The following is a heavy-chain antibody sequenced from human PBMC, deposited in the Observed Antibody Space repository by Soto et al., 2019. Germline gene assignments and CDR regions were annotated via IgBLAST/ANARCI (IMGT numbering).Heavy chain of an antibody. CDR1: SDSISGENW. V-gene: IGHV4-4*02. J-gene: IGHJ4*02. Sequence: QVQLQESGPGLVKPSETLSLTCTVSSDSISGENWWSWVRQPPGMGLEWIGEIFHTGGTNYNPSLTIRVTMEVHKSQHQFSLNLLSATAADTAVYYCARVFSSGSGWMYYFDFWGPGTLVSVSS. CDR3: ARVFSSGSGWMYYFDF. D-gene: IGHD6-25*01. CDR2: IFHTGGT.